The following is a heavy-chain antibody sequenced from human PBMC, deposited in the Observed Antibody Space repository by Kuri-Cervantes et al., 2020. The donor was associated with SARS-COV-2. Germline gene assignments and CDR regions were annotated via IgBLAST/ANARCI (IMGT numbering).Heavy chain of an antibody. Sequence: ETLSLTCAVYGGSFSGYYWSWIRQPPGKGLEWVSGINWNGGSTGYADSVKGRFTISRDNAKNSLYLQMNSLKTEDTAVYYCTRETRVQGAFDYWGQGTLVTVSS. CDR3: TRETRVQGAFDY. D-gene: IGHD3-10*01. J-gene: IGHJ4*02. V-gene: IGHV3-20*04. CDR2: INWNGGST. CDR1: GGSFSGYY.